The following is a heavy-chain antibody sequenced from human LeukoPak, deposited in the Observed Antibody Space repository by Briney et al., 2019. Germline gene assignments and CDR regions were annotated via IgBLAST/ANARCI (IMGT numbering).Heavy chain of an antibody. V-gene: IGHV3-21*01. CDR3: AELGITMIGGV. J-gene: IGHJ6*04. CDR1: GFTFSDFA. CDR2: IFQGGGEI. Sequence: GGSLRLSCAASGFTFSDFAMIWVRQPPGKGLEWVSSIFQGGGEIHYADSVKGRFTISRDNAKNSLYLQMNSLRAEDTAVYYCAELGITMIGGVWGKGTTVTISS. D-gene: IGHD3-10*02.